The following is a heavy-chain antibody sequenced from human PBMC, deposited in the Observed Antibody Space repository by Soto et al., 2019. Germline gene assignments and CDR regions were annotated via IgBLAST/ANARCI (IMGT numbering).Heavy chain of an antibody. CDR1: GYTFTKYY. J-gene: IGHJ4*02. Sequence: QAQLVQSGAEVKKPGASVKISCKASGYTFTKYYIHWVRQAPGQGLEWMGIINPSSGSTSYIQKFQGRVIVTRDTSTSTVYLELRSLRSEDTAMYYCGRDAEVDCIDTSCYPDQLGYWGQGTLVTVSS. CDR3: GRDAEVDCIDTSCYPDQLGY. CDR2: INPSSGST. V-gene: IGHV1-46*03. D-gene: IGHD2-2*01.